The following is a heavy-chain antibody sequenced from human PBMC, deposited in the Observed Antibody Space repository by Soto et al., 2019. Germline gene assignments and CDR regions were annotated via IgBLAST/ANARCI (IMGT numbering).Heavy chain of an antibody. CDR1: GGSISSYY. V-gene: IGHV4-4*07. Sequence: SETLSLTCTVSGGSISSYYWSWIRQPAGKGLEWIGRIYTSGGTNYNPSLKSRVTMSVDTSKNQFSLKLSSVTAADTAVYYCASTPIRQGYCSSTSCHKGAYYYYGMDVWGQGTTVTVSS. CDR3: ASTPIRQGYCSSTSCHKGAYYYYGMDV. CDR2: IYTSGGT. D-gene: IGHD2-2*01. J-gene: IGHJ6*02.